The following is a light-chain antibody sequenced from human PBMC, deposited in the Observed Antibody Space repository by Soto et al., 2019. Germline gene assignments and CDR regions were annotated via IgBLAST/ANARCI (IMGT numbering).Light chain of an antibody. CDR1: SSNIGNNA. J-gene: IGLJ2*01. CDR2: YDD. Sequence: QSVLTQPPSVSDAPRQRVTISCSGSSSNIGNNAVNWYQQLPGKAPKLLIYYDDLLPSGVSDRFSGSKSGTSASLAISGLQSEDDADYYCAAWDDSLNGRVFGGGTKLTVL. V-gene: IGLV1-36*01. CDR3: AAWDDSLNGRV.